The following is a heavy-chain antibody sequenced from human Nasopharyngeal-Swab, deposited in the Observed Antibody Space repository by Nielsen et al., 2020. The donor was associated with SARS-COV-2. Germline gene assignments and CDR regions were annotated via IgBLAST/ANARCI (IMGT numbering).Heavy chain of an antibody. CDR2: INAGNGNT. V-gene: IGHV1-3*01. Sequence: WVRQAPGQRLEWMGWINAGNGNTKYSQKFQGRVTITRDTSASTAYMELSSLRSEDTAVYYCARGRGYYGSGGYYYYMDVWGKGTTVTVSS. CDR3: ARGRGYYGSGGYYYYMDV. D-gene: IGHD3-10*01. J-gene: IGHJ6*03.